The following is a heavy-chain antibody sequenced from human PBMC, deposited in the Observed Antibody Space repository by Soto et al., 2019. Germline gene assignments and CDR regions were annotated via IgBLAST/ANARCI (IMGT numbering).Heavy chain of an antibody. V-gene: IGHV3-23*01. D-gene: IGHD1-26*01. CDR1: GFTFSIYT. J-gene: IGHJ4*02. Sequence: EVQLLESGGGLVQPAGSLRLSCAASGFTFSIYTMSWFRQAPGKGLEWVSSIYGNGRSTFYSASVKGRFTISRDNSGNTVYLHMGSLRAEDTAIYYCAKDFTPDSRWDIDYWGQGSLVTVS. CDR3: AKDFTPDSRWDIDY. CDR2: IYGNGRST.